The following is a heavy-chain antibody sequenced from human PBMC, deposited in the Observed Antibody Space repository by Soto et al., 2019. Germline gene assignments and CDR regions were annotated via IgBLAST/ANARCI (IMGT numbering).Heavy chain of an antibody. CDR2: IYYSGST. V-gene: IGHV4-39*01. CDR1: GGSISSSSYY. J-gene: IGHJ4*02. D-gene: IGHD3-10*01. CDR3: ARHSGRNQYYYGSGSYLRPFDY. Sequence: SETLSLTCTVXGGSISSSSYYWGWIRQPPGKGLEWIGSIYYSGSTYYNPSLKSRVTISVDTSKNQFSLKLSSVTAADTAVYYCARHSGRNQYYYGSGSYLRPFDYWGQGTLVTVSS.